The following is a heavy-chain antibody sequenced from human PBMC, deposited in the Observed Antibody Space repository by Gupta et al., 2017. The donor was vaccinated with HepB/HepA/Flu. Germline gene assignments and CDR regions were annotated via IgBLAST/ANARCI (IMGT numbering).Heavy chain of an antibody. CDR1: GFIFSSYA. V-gene: IGHV3-23*01. J-gene: IGHJ4*02. D-gene: IGHD2-15*01. CDR3: ARHDRRRVDADSDY. CDR2: ISGSGSIT. Sequence: EVQLLESGGGLVQPGGSLRLSCAASGFIFSSYAMSWVRQAPGKGLEWVSGISGSGSITYYADSVKGRFTISSENSKNTLSLQMNSLRAEDTAVYYCARHDRRRVDADSDYWGQGTLVTVSS.